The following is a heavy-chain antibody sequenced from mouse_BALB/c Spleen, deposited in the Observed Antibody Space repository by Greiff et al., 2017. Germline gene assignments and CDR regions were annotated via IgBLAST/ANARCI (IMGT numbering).Heavy chain of an antibody. CDR3: AREGGNYDFDV. CDR2: ISYSGST. Sequence: EVKLEESGPGLVKPSQSLSLTCTVTGYSITSDYAWNWIRQFPGNKLEWMGYISYSGSTSYNPSLKSRISITRDTSKNQFFLQLNSVTTEDTATYYCAREGGNYDFDVWGAGTTVTVSS. V-gene: IGHV3-2*02. D-gene: IGHD2-1*01. CDR1: GYSITSDYA. J-gene: IGHJ1*01.